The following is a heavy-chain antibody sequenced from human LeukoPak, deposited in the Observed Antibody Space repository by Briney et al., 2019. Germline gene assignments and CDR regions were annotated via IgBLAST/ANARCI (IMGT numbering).Heavy chain of an antibody. V-gene: IGHV1-8*01. J-gene: IGHJ4*02. CDR3: ARSGSYGGSFDY. D-gene: IGHD1-26*01. CDR2: VNPNSGNT. Sequence: ASVKVSCKASGYTFTSYDINWVRQATGQGLEWMGWVNPNSGNTGYAQKFQGRVTMTRNTSISTAYMELSSLRSEDTAVYYCARSGSYGGSFDYWGQGTLVTVSS. CDR1: GYTFTSYD.